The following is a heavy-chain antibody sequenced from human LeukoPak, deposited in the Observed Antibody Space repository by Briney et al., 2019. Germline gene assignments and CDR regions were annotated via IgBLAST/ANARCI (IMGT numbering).Heavy chain of an antibody. J-gene: IGHJ6*02. CDR1: GGSISSYY. CDR3: ARGSVYYYGMDV. CDR2: IYYSGST. V-gene: IGHV4-59*08. Sequence: SETLPLTCTVSGGSISSYYWSWIRQPPGKGLEWIGYIYYSGSTNYNPSLKSRVTISVDTSKNQFSLKLSSVTAADTAVYYCARGSVYYYGMDVWGQGTTVTVSS.